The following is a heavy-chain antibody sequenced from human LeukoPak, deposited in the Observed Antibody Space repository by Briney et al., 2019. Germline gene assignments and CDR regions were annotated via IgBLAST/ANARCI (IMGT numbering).Heavy chain of an antibody. CDR2: IKQDGSKK. D-gene: IGHD5-12*01. Sequence: GGSLRLSCVASGFPLSSYWMTWVRQAPGKGLEWVANIKQDGSKKSYVDSVKGRLIISRDNAKNSLYLQMNSLRAEDTAMYYCARVELGGSWFFDLWGRGTLVTVSS. V-gene: IGHV3-7*03. CDR1: GFPLSSYW. CDR3: ARVELGGSWFFDL. J-gene: IGHJ2*01.